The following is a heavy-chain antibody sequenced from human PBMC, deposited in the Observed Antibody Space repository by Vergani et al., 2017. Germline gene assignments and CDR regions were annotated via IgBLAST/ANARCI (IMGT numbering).Heavy chain of an antibody. CDR2: ISYAGTQK. D-gene: IGHD1-1*01. Sequence: QVHLVESGGGVVQPGRSLRLSCVVSGFTSSYYGMHGVRQAPGKGLEWVAVISYAGTQKYYADSVKGRFTISRENSKSTLYLQMNSLRTEDTAVYYCATKSCGTPGCQIGYFREWGQGTMVTVSS. V-gene: IGHV3-30*03. J-gene: IGHJ4*02. CDR3: ATKSCGTPGCQIGYFRE. CDR1: GFTSSYYG.